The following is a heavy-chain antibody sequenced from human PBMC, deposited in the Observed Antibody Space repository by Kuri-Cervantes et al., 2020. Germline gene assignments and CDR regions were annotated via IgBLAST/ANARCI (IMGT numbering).Heavy chain of an antibody. Sequence: SVKVSCKASGFTFTSSAVQWVRQARGQRLEWIGWIVVGSGNTNYAQKLQGRVTMTTDTSTSTAYMELRSLRSDDTAVYYCARWGDAYYYGSGSGFDYWGQGTLVTVSS. CDR3: ARWGDAYYYGSGSGFDY. J-gene: IGHJ4*02. CDR1: GFTFTSSA. V-gene: IGHV1-58*01. CDR2: IVVGSGNT. D-gene: IGHD3-10*01.